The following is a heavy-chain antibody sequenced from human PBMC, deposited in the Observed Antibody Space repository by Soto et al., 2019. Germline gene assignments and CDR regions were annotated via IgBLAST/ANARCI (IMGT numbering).Heavy chain of an antibody. Sequence: GGPLRLSCAASGFTFSSYGMHWVRQAPGKGLEWVALMSYDGSNKYYADSVKGRFTISRDNSKNTLYLQMNSLRGEDTAVYYCATRSYYYFDYWGQGTLVTVSS. CDR1: GFTFSSYG. D-gene: IGHD1-26*01. J-gene: IGHJ4*02. CDR3: ATRSYYYFDY. CDR2: MSYDGSNK. V-gene: IGHV3-30*03.